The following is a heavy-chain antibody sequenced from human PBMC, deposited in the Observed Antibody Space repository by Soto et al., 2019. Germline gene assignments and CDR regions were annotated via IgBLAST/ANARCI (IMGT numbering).Heavy chain of an antibody. Sequence: GASVKVSCKASGYTFTSYGISWVRQAPGQGLEWMGWISAYNGNTNYAQKLQGRVTMTTDTSTSTAYMELRSLRSDDTAVYYCARDGPYSSSFYYYYYMDVWGKGTTVTVSS. CDR1: GYTFTSYG. CDR3: ARDGPYSSSFYYYYYMDV. V-gene: IGHV1-18*01. CDR2: ISAYNGNT. J-gene: IGHJ6*03. D-gene: IGHD6-6*01.